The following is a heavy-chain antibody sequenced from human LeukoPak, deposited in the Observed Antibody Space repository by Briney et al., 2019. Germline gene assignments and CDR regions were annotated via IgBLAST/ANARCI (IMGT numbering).Heavy chain of an antibody. CDR3: ARHNVDTAMGHLFDY. J-gene: IGHJ4*02. D-gene: IGHD5-18*01. CDR2: IYPGDSDT. V-gene: IGHV5-51*01. CDR1: GYSFTSYW. Sequence: GESLKISCKGSGYSFTSYWIGWVRQMPGKGLDWIGIIYPGDSDTRYSPSFQDQVTISAHKSISTASLQWSSLKASDTAMYYCARHNVDTAMGHLFDYWGQGTLVTVSS.